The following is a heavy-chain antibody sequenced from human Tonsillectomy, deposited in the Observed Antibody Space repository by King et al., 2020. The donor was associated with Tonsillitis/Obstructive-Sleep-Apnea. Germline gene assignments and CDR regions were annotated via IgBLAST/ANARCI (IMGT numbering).Heavy chain of an antibody. Sequence: VQLVESGGGLVQPGGSLRLSCAASGFTFSSYEMNWVRQAPGKGLEYVSYISSSGSTIFHADSVKGRFTISRDNAKNSLYLQMNSLRAEDTAVYYFARDSLGWYFDLWGRGTLVPVSS. V-gene: IGHV3-48*03. CDR3: ARDSLGWYFDL. D-gene: IGHD5-12*01. CDR1: GFTFSSYE. J-gene: IGHJ2*01. CDR2: ISSSGSTI.